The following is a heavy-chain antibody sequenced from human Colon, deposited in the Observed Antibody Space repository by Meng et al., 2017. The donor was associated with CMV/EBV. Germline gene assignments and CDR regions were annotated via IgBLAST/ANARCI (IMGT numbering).Heavy chain of an antibody. J-gene: IGHJ4*02. Sequence: GESLKISCAASGFVVSSNYISWVRQAPGKGLEWVSMIYSETTGSSTYYGASVRGRFTISRDKSKNSVYLQMNNLRSEDTAVYYCAGQNWNDWGQGTLVTVSS. D-gene: IGHD1-1*01. CDR1: GFVVSSNY. V-gene: IGHV3-53*01. CDR3: AGQNWND. CDR2: IYSETTGSST.